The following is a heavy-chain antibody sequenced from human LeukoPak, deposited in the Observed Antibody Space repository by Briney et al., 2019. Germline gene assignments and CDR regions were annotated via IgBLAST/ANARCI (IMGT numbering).Heavy chain of an antibody. J-gene: IGHJ6*02. V-gene: IGHV4-59*08. CDR2: IYYSGST. Sequence: SETLSLTCTVSGGSISSYYWSWIRQPPGKGLEWIGYIYYSGSTNYNPSLKSRVTISVDTSKNQFSLKLSSVTAADTAVYYCARQGDYDGTDVWGQGTTVTVSS. CDR3: ARQGDYDGTDV. CDR1: GGSISSYY.